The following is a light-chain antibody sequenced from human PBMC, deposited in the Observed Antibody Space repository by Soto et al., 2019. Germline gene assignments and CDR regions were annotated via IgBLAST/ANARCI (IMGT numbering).Light chain of an antibody. J-gene: IGKJ1*01. V-gene: IGKV3D-20*02. CDR3: QQRSNWWT. Sequence: EIVLTQSPGTLSLSPGERATLSCRASQSVSNNYLAWHQQKPGQAPRLLIYGASSRATGIPDRFRGSGSGTDFTLTISSLEPEDFAVYYCQQRSNWWTFGKGNKVAIK. CDR1: QSVSNNY. CDR2: GAS.